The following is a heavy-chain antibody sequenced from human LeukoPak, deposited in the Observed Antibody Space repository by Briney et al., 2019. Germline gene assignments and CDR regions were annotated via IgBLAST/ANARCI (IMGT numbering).Heavy chain of an antibody. D-gene: IGHD3-10*01. J-gene: IGHJ4*02. CDR2: IYYSGTT. Sequence: SETLSLTCTVSGDSISSYYWSWIRQPPGKGLEWIGYIYYSGTTSYNPSLRSRLTISVDTSKNQFSLRLTTVTAADAAVYYCARYGSGNYYHRGFDSWGQGTLVTVSS. CDR1: GDSISSYY. CDR3: ARYGSGNYYHRGFDS. V-gene: IGHV4-59*01.